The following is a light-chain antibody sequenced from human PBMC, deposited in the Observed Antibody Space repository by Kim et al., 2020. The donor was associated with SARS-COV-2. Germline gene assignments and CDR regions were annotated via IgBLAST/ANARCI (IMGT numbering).Light chain of an antibody. Sequence: RATINCKSRQSVLYSSNNKNYLAWYQQKPGQPPKLLIYWASTRESGVPDRFSGSGSGTEFTLTISSLQAEDVAVYYCQQYYRTPDTFGQGTKLEIK. V-gene: IGKV4-1*01. J-gene: IGKJ2*01. CDR1: QSVLYSSNNKNY. CDR3: QQYYRTPDT. CDR2: WAS.